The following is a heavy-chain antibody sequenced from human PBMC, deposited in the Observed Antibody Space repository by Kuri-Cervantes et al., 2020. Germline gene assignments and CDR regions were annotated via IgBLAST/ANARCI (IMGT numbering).Heavy chain of an antibody. D-gene: IGHD1-26*01. V-gene: IGHV4-30-2*01. J-gene: IGHJ3*02. CDR3: ARVLSGYDAFDI. CDR2: IYHSGST. Sequence: SCTVSGGSISSGGYYWSWIRQHPGKGLEWIGYIYHSGSTYYNPSLKSRVTISVDRSKNQFSLKLSSVTAADTAVYYCARVLSGYDAFDIWGQGTMVTVSS. CDR1: GGSISSGGYY.